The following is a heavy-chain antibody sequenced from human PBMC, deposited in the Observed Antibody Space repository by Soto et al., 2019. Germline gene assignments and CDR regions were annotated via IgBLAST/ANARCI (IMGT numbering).Heavy chain of an antibody. D-gene: IGHD6-19*01. CDR1: GYSFTSYW. Sequence: GESLKISCKGSGYSFTSYWIGWVRQMPGKGLEWMGIIYPGDSDTRYSPSFQGQVTISADKSISTAYLQWSSLKASDTAMYYCAISLYGGQWLADAFDIWGQGTMVTVSS. V-gene: IGHV5-51*01. CDR3: AISLYGGQWLADAFDI. J-gene: IGHJ3*02. CDR2: IYPGDSDT.